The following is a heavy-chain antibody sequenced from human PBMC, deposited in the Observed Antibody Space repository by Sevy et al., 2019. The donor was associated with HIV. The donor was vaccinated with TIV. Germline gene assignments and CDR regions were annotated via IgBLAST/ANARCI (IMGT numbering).Heavy chain of an antibody. CDR3: TRDNGHSQYGAFDF. D-gene: IGHD4-17*01. CDR2: ISAYSGNT. Sequence: ASVKVSCKTSGYMFTIYGITWVRQAPGQGLEWMGWISAYSGNTNYAQKLQDRVTMTTDTSTSTAYMGLGSLRSDDTAVYYCTRDNGHSQYGAFDFWGQGTMVTVSS. J-gene: IGHJ3*01. V-gene: IGHV1-18*01. CDR1: GYMFTIYG.